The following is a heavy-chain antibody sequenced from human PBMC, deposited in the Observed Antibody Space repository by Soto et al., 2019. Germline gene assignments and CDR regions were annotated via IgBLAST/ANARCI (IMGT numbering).Heavy chain of an antibody. Sequence: SLRLSCAASGFTFSSYAMNWVRQAPGKGLEWVSTISGSGAHTYYADSVKGRFTISRDNSKNTLYLQMNSLRAEDTAVYYCAYTPVAPTVDWGQGTLVTVSS. J-gene: IGHJ4*02. CDR1: GFTFSSYA. V-gene: IGHV3-23*01. D-gene: IGHD3-16*01. CDR2: ISGSGAHT. CDR3: AYTPVAPTVD.